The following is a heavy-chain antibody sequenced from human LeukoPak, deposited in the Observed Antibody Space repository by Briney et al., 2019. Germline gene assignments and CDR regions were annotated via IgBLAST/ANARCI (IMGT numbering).Heavy chain of an antibody. Sequence: PSETLSLTCTISGYSISSGFYWGWIRQPPGKGLEWIGIIFHSGNTFYNPSLKSRATLSVDTSKNQFSLKLSSVTAADTAVYYCARRRVVPAAMRGVGYFDLWGRGTLVTVSS. CDR2: IFHSGNT. CDR3: ARRRVVPAAMRGVGYFDL. J-gene: IGHJ2*01. D-gene: IGHD2-2*01. CDR1: GYSISSGFY. V-gene: IGHV4-38-2*02.